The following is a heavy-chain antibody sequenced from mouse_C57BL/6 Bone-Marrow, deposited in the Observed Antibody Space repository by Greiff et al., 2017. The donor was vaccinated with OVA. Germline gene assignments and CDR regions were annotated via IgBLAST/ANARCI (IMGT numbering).Heavy chain of an antibody. D-gene: IGHD1-3*01. Sequence: QVQLQQSGAELVRPGASVKLSCKASGYTFTDYYINWVKQRPGQGLEWIARIYPGSGNTYYNEKFKGKATLTAEKSSSTAYMQLSSLTSEDSAVYFCARGSGNYDDCWGQGATLTVSS. J-gene: IGHJ2*01. CDR2: IYPGSGNT. CDR3: ARGSGNYDDC. V-gene: IGHV1-76*01. CDR1: GYTFTDYY.